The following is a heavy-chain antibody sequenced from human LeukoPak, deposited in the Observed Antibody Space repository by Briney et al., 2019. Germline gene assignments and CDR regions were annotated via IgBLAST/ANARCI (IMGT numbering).Heavy chain of an antibody. Sequence: ASVKVSCKASGYTFTSYGISWVRQASGQGLEWMGWISAYNGNTNYAQKLQGRVTMTTDTSTSTAYMELRSLRSDDTAVYYCARDENYGSGSYYNLWGQGTLVTVSS. CDR1: GYTFTSYG. CDR2: ISAYNGNT. CDR3: ARDENYGSGSYYNL. D-gene: IGHD3-10*01. V-gene: IGHV1-18*01. J-gene: IGHJ5*02.